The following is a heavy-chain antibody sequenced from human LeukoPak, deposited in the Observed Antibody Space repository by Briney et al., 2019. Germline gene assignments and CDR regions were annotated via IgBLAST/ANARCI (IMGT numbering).Heavy chain of an antibody. Sequence: RGSLRLSCAASGFTFSSYSMNWVRQAPGKGLEWVSSISSSSSYIYYADSVKGRFTISRDNAKNSLYLQMNSLRAEDTAVYYCARPRAYDSSGYYQDAFAIWGQGTMVTVSS. D-gene: IGHD3-22*01. CDR2: ISSSSSYI. J-gene: IGHJ3*02. V-gene: IGHV3-21*01. CDR1: GFTFSSYS. CDR3: ARPRAYDSSGYYQDAFAI.